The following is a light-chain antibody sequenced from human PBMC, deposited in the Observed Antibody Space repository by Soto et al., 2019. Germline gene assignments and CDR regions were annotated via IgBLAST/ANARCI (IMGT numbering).Light chain of an antibody. J-gene: IGKJ1*01. CDR2: DAS. Sequence: DIQMTQSPSTVSAYVGDRVTMTCRASQSISSWLAWYQQKPGKAPKLLIYDASSLESGVPSRFSGSGSGTEFTLTISSLQPDDFATYYCQQYNSYWTFGQGTKVDIK. CDR1: QSISSW. CDR3: QQYNSYWT. V-gene: IGKV1-5*01.